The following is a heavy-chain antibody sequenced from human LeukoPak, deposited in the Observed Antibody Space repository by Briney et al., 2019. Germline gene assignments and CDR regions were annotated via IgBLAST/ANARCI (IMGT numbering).Heavy chain of an antibody. D-gene: IGHD2-2*01. CDR3: AKSDCSSTSCFTYDY. CDR1: GFTFSTYA. CDR2: TSGRGGST. J-gene: IGHJ4*02. Sequence: GGSLTLSCAAYGFTFSTYAMSWVRQAPAKWLEWVSATSGRGGSTFYADSVEGRFTISRDNSKRQLYLQMNSLRAEDTAVYYCAKSDCSSTSCFTYDYWGQGTLVTVSS. V-gene: IGHV3-23*01.